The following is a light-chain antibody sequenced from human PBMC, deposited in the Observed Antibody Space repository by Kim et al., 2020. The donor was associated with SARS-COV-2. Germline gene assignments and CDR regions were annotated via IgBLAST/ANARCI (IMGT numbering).Light chain of an antibody. J-gene: IGKJ1*01. CDR3: QQYDNLWT. CDR2: DAS. V-gene: IGKV1-33*01. Sequence: SASVGDRVTITCQASQDISNYLNWYQQKPGKAPKLLIYDASNLETGVPSRFSGSGSGTDFTITISSLQPEDIATYYCQQYDNLWTFGQGTKVDIK. CDR1: QDISNY.